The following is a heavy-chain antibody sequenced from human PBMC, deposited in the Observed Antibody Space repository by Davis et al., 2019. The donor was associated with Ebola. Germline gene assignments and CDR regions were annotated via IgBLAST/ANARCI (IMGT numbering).Heavy chain of an antibody. CDR3: ARGEWAVRFGY. J-gene: IGHJ4*02. Sequence: SETLSLTCAVYGGSFSGYYWSWIRQPPGKGLEWIGEINHSGSTNYNPSLKSRVTISVDTSKSQFSLKLSSVTAADTALYYRARGEWAVRFGYWGQGTLVTVSS. V-gene: IGHV4-34*01. D-gene: IGHD1-26*01. CDR2: INHSGST. CDR1: GGSFSGYY.